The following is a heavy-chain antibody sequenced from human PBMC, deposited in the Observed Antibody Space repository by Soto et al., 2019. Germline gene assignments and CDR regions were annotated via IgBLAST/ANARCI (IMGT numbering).Heavy chain of an antibody. V-gene: IGHV4-61*01. CDR3: ARSIIGTTRYNYGTDV. J-gene: IGHJ6*02. CDR1: GDSVSSGRYF. CDR2: IYYSGST. D-gene: IGHD1-7*01. Sequence: SETLSLTCAVSGDSVSSGRYFWTWIRQSPGKGLEWIGNIYYSGSTNYNPSLKSRVTFSLDTSKNLFSLNLRSMTAADTAVYFCARSIIGTTRYNYGTDVWGQGTTVTSP.